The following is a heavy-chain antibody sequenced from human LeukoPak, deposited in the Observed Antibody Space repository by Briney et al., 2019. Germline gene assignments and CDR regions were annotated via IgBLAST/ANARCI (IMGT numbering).Heavy chain of an antibody. V-gene: IGHV3-23*01. CDR3: GKTTVGYSSGQKPAWPVDY. CDR1: GFTFGSHA. D-gene: IGHD5-18*01. Sequence: GGSLRLSCEASGFTFGSHAMYWVRQAPGKGLEWVAGIFGSGGSPHYADPVKGRFTISRDNSRNTVYLQINSLRAEDAAVYYCGKTTVGYSSGQKPAWPVDYWGQGTLVTVSS. J-gene: IGHJ4*02. CDR2: IFGSGGSP.